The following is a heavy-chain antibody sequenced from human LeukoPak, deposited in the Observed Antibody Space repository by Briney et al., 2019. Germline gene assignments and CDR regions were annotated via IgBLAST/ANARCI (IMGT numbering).Heavy chain of an antibody. D-gene: IGHD3-16*01. CDR2: INSDGSIT. Sequence: GGSLRLSCAASGFTFSNYWMHWVRQAPGKGLVRVSRINSDGSITDYADSVKGRFTISRDNAKNTLYVQMNSLRAEDTAVYYCAREEAPVEGDDAFDFWGQGTMVTVSS. CDR3: AREEAPVEGDDAFDF. CDR1: GFTFSNYW. J-gene: IGHJ3*01. V-gene: IGHV3-74*01.